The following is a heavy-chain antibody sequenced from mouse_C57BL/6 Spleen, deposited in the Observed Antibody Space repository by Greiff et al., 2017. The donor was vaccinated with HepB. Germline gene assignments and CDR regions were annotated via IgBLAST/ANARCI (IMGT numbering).Heavy chain of an antibody. D-gene: IGHD1-1*01. CDR3: ARAYGSSDYYAMDY. CDR1: GFTFSSYA. CDR2: ISDGGSYT. J-gene: IGHJ4*01. V-gene: IGHV5-4*03. Sequence: KLMDSGGGLVKPGGSLKLSCAASGFTFSSYAMSWVRQTPEKRLEWVATISDGGSYTYYPDNVKGRFTISRDNAKNNLYLQMSHLKSEDTAMYYCARAYGSSDYYAMDYWGQGTSVTVSS.